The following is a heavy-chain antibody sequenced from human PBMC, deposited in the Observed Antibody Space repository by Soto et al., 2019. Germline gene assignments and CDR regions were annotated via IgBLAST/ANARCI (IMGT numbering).Heavy chain of an antibody. CDR3: PRGPRVFGVVTYYYYYYGMDV. D-gene: IGHD3-3*01. J-gene: IGHJ6*02. CDR2: IIPIFGTA. Sequence: QVQLVQSGAEVKKPGSSVKVSCKASGGTFSSYAISWVRQAPGQGLEWMGGIIPIFGTANYAQKFQSRVTITADESTSTDYMELSSLRSENTAVYYCPRGPRVFGVVTYYYYYYGMDVWGQGTTVTVSS. CDR1: GGTFSSYA. V-gene: IGHV1-69*01.